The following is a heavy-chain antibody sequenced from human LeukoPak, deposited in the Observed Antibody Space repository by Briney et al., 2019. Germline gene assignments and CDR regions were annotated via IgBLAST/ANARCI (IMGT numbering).Heavy chain of an antibody. CDR3: ASDPHSAAANWFDP. J-gene: IGHJ5*02. D-gene: IGHD6-13*01. V-gene: IGHV3-21*01. CDR2: IRDDGNYI. CDR1: GFTFDDYA. Sequence: GGSLRLSCAASGFTFDDYAMHWVRQAPGKGLEWVSSIRDDGNYIYYGDSVKGRFTISRDNANNSLDLQMHSLRAEGTAVYYCASDPHSAAANWFDPWGQGPLVTVSS.